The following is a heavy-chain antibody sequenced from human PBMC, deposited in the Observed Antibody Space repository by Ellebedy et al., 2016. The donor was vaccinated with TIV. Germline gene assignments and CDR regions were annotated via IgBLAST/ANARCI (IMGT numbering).Heavy chain of an antibody. CDR3: ARGGRGEWLRFPKPYDY. CDR1: GGSFSGYY. D-gene: IGHD5-12*01. CDR2: INHSGST. J-gene: IGHJ4*02. V-gene: IGHV4-34*01. Sequence: SETLSLTCAVYGGSFSGYYWSWIRQPPGKGLEWIGEINHSGSTNYNPSLKSRVTISVDTSKKQFSLKLSSVTAADTAVYYCARGGRGEWLRFPKPYDYWGQGTLVTVSS.